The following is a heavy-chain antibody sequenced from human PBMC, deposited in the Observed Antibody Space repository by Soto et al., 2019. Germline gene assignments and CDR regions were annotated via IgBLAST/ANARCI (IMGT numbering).Heavy chain of an antibody. CDR2: IYSAGTT. V-gene: IGHV3-53*01. J-gene: IGHJ4*02. CDR3: SRESAVVVGY. D-gene: IGHD3-22*01. CDR1: GLSVSTNY. Sequence: HPGGSLRLSCAASGLSVSTNYMTWVRQAPGEGLECVSVIYSAGTTYYADSVKGRFTISRDNSKNTLYLQMNSLRAEDTAVYYCSRESAVVVGYWGQGTPVTVSS.